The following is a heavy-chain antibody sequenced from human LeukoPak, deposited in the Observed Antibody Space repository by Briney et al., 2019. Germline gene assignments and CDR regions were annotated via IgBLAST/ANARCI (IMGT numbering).Heavy chain of an antibody. V-gene: IGHV4-4*07. D-gene: IGHD3-10*01. CDR1: GEPVNPYY. CDR2: IYISGTT. Sequence: SQTLSLTRTVSGEPVNPYYWNCTRESAGKGLGGIRHIYISGTTNFNPSLRRRVTMSLDTSRNQFSLKLRSVTAADTAVYFCARRFLDYMDVWGKGTTVTVSS. J-gene: IGHJ6*03. CDR3: ARRFLDYMDV.